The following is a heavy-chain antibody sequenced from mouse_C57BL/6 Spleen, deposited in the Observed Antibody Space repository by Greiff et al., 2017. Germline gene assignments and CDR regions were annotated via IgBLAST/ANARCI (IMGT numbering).Heavy chain of an antibody. CDR3: TRSYYDYDAWFAY. J-gene: IGHJ3*01. CDR1: GFTFSDAW. D-gene: IGHD2-4*01. CDR2: IRNKANNHAT. Sequence: LQQSGGGLVQPGGSMKLSCAASGFTFSDAWMDWVRQSPEKGLEWVAEIRNKANNHATYYAESVKGRFTISRDDSKSSVYLQMNSLRAEDTGIYYCTRSYYDYDAWFAYWGQGTLVTVSA. V-gene: IGHV6-6*01.